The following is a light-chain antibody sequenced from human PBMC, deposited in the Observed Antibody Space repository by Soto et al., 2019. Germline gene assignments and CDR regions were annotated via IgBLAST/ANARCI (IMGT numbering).Light chain of an antibody. CDR2: DAS. CDR3: QQRSNWPRT. Sequence: EIVLTQSPATLSLSPGERATLSCRASQSVSSYVAWSQQKPGQAPRLLIYDASNRSTGIPARFSGSGSGTDFTLTSSSLEPADFAVYYCQQRSNWPRTYGRGTKVYIK. J-gene: IGKJ1*01. CDR1: QSVSSY. V-gene: IGKV3-11*01.